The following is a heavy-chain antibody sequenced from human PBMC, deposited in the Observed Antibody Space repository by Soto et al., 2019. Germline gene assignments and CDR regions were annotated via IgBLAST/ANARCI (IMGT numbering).Heavy chain of an antibody. V-gene: IGHV3-49*03. CDR3: TRDSEKIVLVPAVFDP. D-gene: IGHD2-2*01. Sequence: GGSLRLSCTASGFTFGDYAMSWFRQAPGRGLEWVGFIRSKAYGGTTEYAASVKGRFTISRDDSKSIAYLQMNSLKTEDTAVYYCTRDSEKIVLVPAVFDPWGQGT. CDR2: IRSKAYGGTT. J-gene: IGHJ5*02. CDR1: GFTFGDYA.